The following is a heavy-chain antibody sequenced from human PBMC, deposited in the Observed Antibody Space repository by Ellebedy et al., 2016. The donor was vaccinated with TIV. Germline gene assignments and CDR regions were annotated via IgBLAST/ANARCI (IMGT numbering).Heavy chain of an antibody. D-gene: IGHD3-10*01. J-gene: IGHJ4*02. V-gene: IGHV1-69*13. CDR2: IIPIFGTA. CDR1: GGTFSSYA. Sequence: SVKVSCXASGGTFSSYAISWVRQAPGQGLEWMGGIIPIFGTANYAQKFQGRVTITADESTSTAYMELSSLRSEDTAVYYCTGTYGHGPFDYWGQGTLVTVSS. CDR3: TGTYGHGPFDY.